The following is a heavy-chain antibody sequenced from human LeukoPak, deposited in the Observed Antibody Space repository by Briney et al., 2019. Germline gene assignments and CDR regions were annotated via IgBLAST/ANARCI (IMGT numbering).Heavy chain of an antibody. Sequence: PSQTLSLTCVISGDSVSSNRVAWNWIRQSPSRGLEWLGRTYYRSKWFNDYAISVNSRITINPDTSKNQFSLQLNSVTPEDTAVYYCVRVSVWFGETEKGGFDYRGQGTLVTVSS. CDR2: TYYRSKWFN. CDR1: GDSVSSNRVA. J-gene: IGHJ4*02. D-gene: IGHD3-10*01. CDR3: VRVSVWFGETEKGGFDY. V-gene: IGHV6-1*01.